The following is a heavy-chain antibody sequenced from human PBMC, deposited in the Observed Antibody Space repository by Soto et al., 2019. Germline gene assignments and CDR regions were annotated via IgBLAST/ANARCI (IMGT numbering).Heavy chain of an antibody. CDR2: ISSSGSTI. V-gene: IGHV3-11*01. D-gene: IGHD3-3*01. CDR3: ARDRMYSDFWSCYLSSYHHYGMDV. J-gene: IGHJ6*02. Sequence: PGGSPRLSCAASGFSCSDYYMCWIRQAPGKGLEWVSYISSSGSTIYYADSVKGRFTISRDNARNSLYLQMNSLRAEHTAVYYCARDRMYSDFWSCYLSSYHHYGMDVWGRGTPDTGSS. CDR1: GFSCSDYY.